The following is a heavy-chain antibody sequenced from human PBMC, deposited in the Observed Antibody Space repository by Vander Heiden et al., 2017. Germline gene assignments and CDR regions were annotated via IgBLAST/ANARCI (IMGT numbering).Heavy chain of an antibody. CDR1: GFPFSSYS. D-gene: IGHD1-1*01. V-gene: IGHV3-21*01. J-gene: IGHJ3*02. CDR2: ISSSSSYI. Sequence: EVQLVESGGGLVKHVGSLRLSGAASGFPFSSYSMNWVRQAPGKGLEWVSSISSSSSYIYYADSVKGRFTISRDNAKNSLYLQMNSLRAEDTAVYYCARDRVRRDAFDIWGQGTMVTVSS. CDR3: ARDRVRRDAFDI.